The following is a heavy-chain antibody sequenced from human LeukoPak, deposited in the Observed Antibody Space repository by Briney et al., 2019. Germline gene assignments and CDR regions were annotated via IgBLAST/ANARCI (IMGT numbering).Heavy chain of an antibody. CDR2: IYTSGST. CDR1: GFSISSYY. CDR3: ARDLEY. V-gene: IGHV4-4*07. D-gene: IGHD1-1*01. J-gene: IGHJ4*02. Sequence: PSETLSLTCTVSGFSISSYYRSWVRQPAGKGLEWIGRIYTSGSTNYNPSLKSRVTMSVDTSKNQFSLKLSSVSAADTAVYYCARDLEYCGEGALFTVSS.